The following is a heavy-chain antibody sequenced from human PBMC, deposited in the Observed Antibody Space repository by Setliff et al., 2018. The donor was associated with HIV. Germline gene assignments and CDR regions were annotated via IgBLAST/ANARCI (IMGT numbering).Heavy chain of an antibody. CDR3: ARHIPGGLAAPVWFDP. CDR1: GGSISTYY. CDR2: IYYTGTT. Sequence: PSETLSLTCTVSGGSISTYYWSWIRQPPGKGLELIGYIYYTGTTNYNPSLKSRVTISLDTSQNHFSLKLTSVTAADTAVYYCARHIPGGLAAPVWFDPWCQGTLVTVSS. D-gene: IGHD6-13*01. J-gene: IGHJ5*02. V-gene: IGHV4-59*08.